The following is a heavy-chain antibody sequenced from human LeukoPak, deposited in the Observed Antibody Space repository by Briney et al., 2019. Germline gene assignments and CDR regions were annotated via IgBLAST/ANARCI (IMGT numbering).Heavy chain of an antibody. CDR3: ARGFDFWSGYYYAFDI. Sequence: ASETLSLTCTVSGGSISSCYWSWIRQPPGKGLEWIGYIYYSGSTNYNPSLKSRVTISVDTSKNQFSLKLSSVTAADTAVYYCARGFDFWSGYYYAFDIWGQGTMVTVSS. CDR1: GGSISSCY. CDR2: IYYSGST. J-gene: IGHJ3*02. V-gene: IGHV4-59*01. D-gene: IGHD3-3*01.